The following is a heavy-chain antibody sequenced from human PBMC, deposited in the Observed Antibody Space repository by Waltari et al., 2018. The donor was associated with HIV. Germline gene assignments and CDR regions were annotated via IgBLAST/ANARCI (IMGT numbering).Heavy chain of an antibody. CDR3: ARDPSSLWFEIGYFDL. V-gene: IGHV4-31*03. CDR1: GGSISSGGSY. J-gene: IGHJ2*01. Sequence: QVQLQESGPGLVKPSQTQSLTCTVSGGSISSGGSYWSWIRQHPGKGLEWIGYIYYSGSTYYNPSLKSRVTISVDTSKNQFSLKLSSVTAADTAVYYCARDPSSLWFEIGYFDLWGRGTLVIVSS. CDR2: IYYSGST. D-gene: IGHD3-10*01.